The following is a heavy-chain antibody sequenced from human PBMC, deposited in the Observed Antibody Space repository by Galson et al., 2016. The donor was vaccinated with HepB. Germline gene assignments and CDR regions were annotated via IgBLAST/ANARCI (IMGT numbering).Heavy chain of an antibody. CDR2: IWYDGSNK. CDR3: ARDSGLDY. Sequence: SLRLSCAASGFTFSTYVMHWVHQAPGKGLEWVAVIWYDGSNKYYADSVRGRFTISRDNSKNTMYLQMNSLRAEDTAVYYCARDSGLDYWGQGTLVTVSS. J-gene: IGHJ4*02. V-gene: IGHV3-33*01. D-gene: IGHD2-15*01. CDR1: GFTFSTYV.